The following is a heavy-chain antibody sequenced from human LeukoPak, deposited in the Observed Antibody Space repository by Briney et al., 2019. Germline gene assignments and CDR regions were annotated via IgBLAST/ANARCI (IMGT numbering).Heavy chain of an antibody. CDR2: VNHSGST. CDR3: ARVGTHSLEWFHIIRKLGTADAFDI. V-gene: IGHV4-34*01. CDR1: GVSFCGYY. D-gene: IGHD3-3*01. Sequence: SESLSLTCAVYGVSFCGYYWSWIRPPPGQGLEWIGEVNHSGSTNSNPSLKSRVTISVDTSKNQCSLKLSCVTAADTAVYYCARVGTHSLEWFHIIRKLGTADAFDIWGQGTMVTVSS. J-gene: IGHJ3*02.